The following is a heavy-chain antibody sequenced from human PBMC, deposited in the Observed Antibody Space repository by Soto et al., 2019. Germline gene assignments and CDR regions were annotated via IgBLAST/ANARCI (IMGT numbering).Heavy chain of an antibody. J-gene: IGHJ4*02. CDR2: INSDGSST. Sequence: GESLKISCAASGFTFSSYWMHWVRQAPGKGLVWVSRINSDGSSTSYADSVKGRFTISRDNAKNTLYLQMNSLRAEDTAVYYCARDDCSGGSCYSYFDYWGQGTLVTVSS. V-gene: IGHV3-74*01. CDR1: GFTFSSYW. D-gene: IGHD2-15*01. CDR3: ARDDCSGGSCYSYFDY.